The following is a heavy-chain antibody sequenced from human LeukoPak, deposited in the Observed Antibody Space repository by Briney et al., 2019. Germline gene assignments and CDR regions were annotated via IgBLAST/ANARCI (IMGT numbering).Heavy chain of an antibody. Sequence: SETLSLTCTVSGGSISTYYWTWIRQSAGKGLEWIGRVYNDGSTSYNPSLWSRVTISVDNSKNQFPLKLNSVTAADTAVYYCARPYRVGGSFPFDIWGQGTLVTVSS. CDR3: ARPYRVGGSFPFDI. J-gene: IGHJ3*02. CDR2: VYNDGST. CDR1: GGSISTYY. D-gene: IGHD3-16*02. V-gene: IGHV4-4*07.